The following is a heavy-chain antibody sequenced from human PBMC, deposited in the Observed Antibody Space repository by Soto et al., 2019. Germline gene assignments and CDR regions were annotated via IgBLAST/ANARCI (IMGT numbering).Heavy chain of an antibody. CDR2: ISYDGSNN. J-gene: IGHJ4*02. CDR3: AKDGVYYDILSGSPPDY. D-gene: IGHD3-9*01. CDR1: GFTFRSYG. Sequence: PGRPLRLSCAASGFTFRSYGMPWVRKAPGKALGWVAVISYDGSNNYNTDSVKGRFTISIDNSKNTLYLQMNSLRAEDTAVYYCAKDGVYYDILSGSPPDYWGQGTLVTVSS. V-gene: IGHV3-30*18.